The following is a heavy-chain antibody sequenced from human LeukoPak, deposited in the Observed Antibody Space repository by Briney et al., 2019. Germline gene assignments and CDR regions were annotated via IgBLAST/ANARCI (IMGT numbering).Heavy chain of an antibody. V-gene: IGHV4-34*01. CDR2: INHSGST. J-gene: IGHJ4*02. CDR3: ARGVWVVVVPAAAPYFDY. CDR1: GGSFSGYY. Sequence: SETLSLTCAVYGGSFSGYYWSWIRQPPGKGLEWIGEINHSGSTNYNPSLKSRVTISLDTSKNQFSLNLSSVTAADTAVYYCARGVWVVVVPAAAPYFDYWGQGTLVTVSS. D-gene: IGHD2-2*01.